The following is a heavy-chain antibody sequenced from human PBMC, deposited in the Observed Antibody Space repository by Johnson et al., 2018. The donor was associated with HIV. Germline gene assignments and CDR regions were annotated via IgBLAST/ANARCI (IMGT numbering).Heavy chain of an antibody. D-gene: IGHD2-15*01. Sequence: VQLVESGGGLVQPGRSLRLSCAASGFTFDEYAMHWVRQAPGKGLEWVSGISWNSGSIGYRDSVKGRFTISRDNAKNSLYLQMDSLRAEDTAMYYCARAKDAAYPYDAFDVWGHGTMVIVSA. CDR3: ARAKDAAYPYDAFDV. J-gene: IGHJ3*01. CDR2: ISWNSGSI. V-gene: IGHV3-9*01. CDR1: GFTFDEYA.